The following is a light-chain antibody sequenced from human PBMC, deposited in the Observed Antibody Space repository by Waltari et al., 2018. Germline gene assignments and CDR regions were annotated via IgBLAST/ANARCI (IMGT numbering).Light chain of an antibody. V-gene: IGKV2D-29*02. CDR2: KVT. CDR3: LQSTKDPWT. J-gene: IGKJ1*01. CDR1: QSLLHSNGNTY. Sequence: DIVITQTPLSLPVTPGEPASISCRSSQSLLHSNGNTYLHWYLQKPGQSPRLLIYKVTNRESGVPDRFSGSGSGTDFTLKISRVEPEDVGFYYCLQSTKDPWTFGQGTKVEIK.